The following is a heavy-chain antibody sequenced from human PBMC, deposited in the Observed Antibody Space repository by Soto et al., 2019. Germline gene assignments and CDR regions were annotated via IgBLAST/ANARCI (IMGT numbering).Heavy chain of an antibody. J-gene: IGHJ5*02. V-gene: IGHV1-69*13. D-gene: IGHD2-2*01. CDR3: ARDLVADIVVVPAAGVYDP. CDR1: GCTFSSYA. Sequence: GASVKVSCKASGCTFSSYAISWVRQAPGQGLEWMGGIIPIFGTANYAQKFQGRVTITADESTSTAYMELSSLRSEDTAVYDCARDLVADIVVVPAAGVYDPWGQGTMVTVSS. CDR2: IIPIFGTA.